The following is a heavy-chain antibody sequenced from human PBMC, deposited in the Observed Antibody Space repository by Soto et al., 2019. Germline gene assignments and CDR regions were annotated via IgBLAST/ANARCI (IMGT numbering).Heavy chain of an antibody. J-gene: IGHJ4*02. Sequence: QVQLVQSGAEVKKPGASVKVPCKASGYTFITYDINWVRQAAGQGLEWMGWMNPNNGNAGYAQKFQGRVTMTRNTSISTAYMELRSVRFDDSAVYFCERRNERSGANYFDSRGQRSLVTVSS. CDR2: MNPNNGNA. V-gene: IGHV1-8*01. CDR1: GYTFITYD. CDR3: ERRNERSGANYFDS. D-gene: IGHD1-1*01.